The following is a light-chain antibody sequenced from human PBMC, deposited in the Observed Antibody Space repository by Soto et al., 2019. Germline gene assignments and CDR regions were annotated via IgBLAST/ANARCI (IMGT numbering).Light chain of an antibody. CDR2: WAS. CDR1: QSVLYSSNNKNY. Sequence: DIVMPHSPDSLAVSLGERPTIHCNSSQSVLYSSNNKNYLAWYQQKPGQPPKLLIYWASTRESGVPDRFSGSGSGTDFTLTISSLQAEDVAVYYCQQYYSTPITFGQGTRLEIK. J-gene: IGKJ5*01. CDR3: QQYYSTPIT. V-gene: IGKV4-1*01.